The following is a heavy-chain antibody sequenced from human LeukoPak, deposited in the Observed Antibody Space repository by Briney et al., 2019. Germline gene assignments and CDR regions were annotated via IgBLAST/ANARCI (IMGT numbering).Heavy chain of an antibody. D-gene: IGHD6-19*01. V-gene: IGHV3-30*18. Sequence: SCKASGYTFTGYYMHWVRQAPGKGLEWVAVISYDGSNKYYADSVKGRFTISRDNSKNTLYLKMNSLRAEDTAVYYCAKGGGRSGCDYWGQGTLVTVSS. J-gene: IGHJ4*02. CDR2: ISYDGSNK. CDR3: AKGGGRSGCDY. CDR1: GYTFTGYY.